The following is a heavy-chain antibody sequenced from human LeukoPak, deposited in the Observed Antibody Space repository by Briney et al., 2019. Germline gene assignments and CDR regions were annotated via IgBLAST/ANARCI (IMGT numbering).Heavy chain of an antibody. CDR1: GFTFSTYG. D-gene: IGHD4-17*01. Sequence: GGSLRLSCAASGFTFSTYGMHWVRQAPGKGLEWVAVISYDGSNKYYADSVKGRFTISRDNSKSTLYLQMNSLRAEDTAVYYCAKGGADYGEYDYWGQGTLVTVSA. J-gene: IGHJ4*02. V-gene: IGHV3-30*18. CDR2: ISYDGSNK. CDR3: AKGGADYGEYDY.